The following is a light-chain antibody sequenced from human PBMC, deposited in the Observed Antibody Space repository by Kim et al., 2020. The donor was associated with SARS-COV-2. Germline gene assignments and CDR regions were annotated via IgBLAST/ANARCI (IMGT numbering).Light chain of an antibody. CDR3: SSYSSSATVV. Sequence: QSITISCTGTNNDVGAYDYVSWYQQHPGRAPKLIIYDVTYRPSGVSNRFSGSKSGNTASLTISGLQYDDETDYYCSSYSSSATVVFGTGTKVTVL. CDR2: DVT. CDR1: NNDVGAYDY. V-gene: IGLV2-14*03. J-gene: IGLJ1*01.